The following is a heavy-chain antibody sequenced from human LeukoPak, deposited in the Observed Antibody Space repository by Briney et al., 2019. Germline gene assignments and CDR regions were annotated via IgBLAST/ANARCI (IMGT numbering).Heavy chain of an antibody. CDR3: ARGVKRDYVWGKRVYYFDY. CDR1: GYTFGSYG. CDR2: ISVVNGDT. D-gene: IGHD3-16*01. V-gene: IGHV1-18*04. Sequence: GASVKVSCKATGYTFGSYGISWVRQAPGQGLEWMGWISVVNGDTQYAQKSQGRVTLTRDTSTSTAYMELRGLRSDDTAVYYCARGVKRDYVWGKRVYYFDYWGQGTLVTVSS. J-gene: IGHJ4*02.